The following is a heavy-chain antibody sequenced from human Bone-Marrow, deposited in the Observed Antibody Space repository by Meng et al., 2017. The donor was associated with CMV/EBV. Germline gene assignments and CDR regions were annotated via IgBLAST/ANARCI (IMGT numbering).Heavy chain of an antibody. Sequence: GESLKISCAASGFTFSSYWMSWVRQAPGKGLEWVANIKQDGSEKYYVDSVKGRFTISRDNAKNSLYLQMNSLRAEDTAVYYCARDRGVVVPAAIVLDYCGQGTLVTVSS. CDR2: IKQDGSEK. CDR1: GFTFSSYW. V-gene: IGHV3-7*01. CDR3: ARDRGVVVPAAIVLDY. J-gene: IGHJ4*02. D-gene: IGHD2-2*02.